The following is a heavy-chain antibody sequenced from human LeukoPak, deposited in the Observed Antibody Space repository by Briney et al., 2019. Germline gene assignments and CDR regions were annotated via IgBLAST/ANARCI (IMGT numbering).Heavy chain of an antibody. CDR3: ATFRLYNSAPDY. J-gene: IGHJ4*02. V-gene: IGHV3-48*01. CDR2: ISSSSSTI. D-gene: IGHD6-25*01. Sequence: GGSLRLSCAASGFTFSRYSTNWVRQAPGKGLEWVSYISSSSSTIYYADSVKGRFTISRDNAKDSLYLQVNSLRAEDTAVYYCATFRLYNSAPDYWGQGTLVTVSS. CDR1: GFTFSRYS.